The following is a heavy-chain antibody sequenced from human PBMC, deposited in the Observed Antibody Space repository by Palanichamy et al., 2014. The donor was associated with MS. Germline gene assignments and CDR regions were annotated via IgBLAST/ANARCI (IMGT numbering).Heavy chain of an antibody. CDR3: TRDTPDGIFGVVISGAGTTFDY. V-gene: IGHV3-49*04. CDR1: GFTFGDYA. J-gene: IGHJ4*02. CDR2: IRSKAYGGTT. D-gene: IGHD3-3*01. Sequence: EVQLVESGEGLVQPGRSLRLSCTASGFTFGDYAMSWVRQAPGKGLEWVGFIRSKAYGGTTEYAASVKGRFTISRDDSKSIAYLQMNSLKTEDTAVYYCTRDTPDGIFGVVISGAGTTFDYWGQGTLVTVSS.